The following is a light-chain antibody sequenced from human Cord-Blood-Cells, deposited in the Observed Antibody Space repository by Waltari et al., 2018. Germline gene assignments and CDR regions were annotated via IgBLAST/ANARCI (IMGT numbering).Light chain of an antibody. CDR3: CSYAGSSTWV. V-gene: IGLV2-23*01. CDR2: EGS. J-gene: IGLJ3*02. CDR1: SSEVGSYNL. Sequence: QSALTQPASVSGSPGQSITISCTGTSSEVGSYNLVSWYQQHPGKAPKLMIYEGSKRPSGVSNRFSGSKSGTTASLTISGLQAEDEADYYCCSYAGSSTWVFGGGTKLTVL.